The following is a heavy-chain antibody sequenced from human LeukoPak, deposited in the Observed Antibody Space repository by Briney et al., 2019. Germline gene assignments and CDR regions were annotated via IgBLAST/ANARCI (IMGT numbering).Heavy chain of an antibody. CDR2: INPNSGGT. D-gene: IGHD6-13*01. J-gene: IGHJ6*03. CDR3: ARDEARIAAAGAGDEGYYYYYMDV. Sequence: ASVKVSCKASGYTFTGYYMHWVRQAPGQGLEWMGWINPNSGGTNYAQKFQGRVTMTRDTSISTAYMELSRLRSEDTAVYYCARDEARIAAAGAGDEGYYYYYMDVWGKGTTVTVSS. V-gene: IGHV1-2*02. CDR1: GYTFTGYY.